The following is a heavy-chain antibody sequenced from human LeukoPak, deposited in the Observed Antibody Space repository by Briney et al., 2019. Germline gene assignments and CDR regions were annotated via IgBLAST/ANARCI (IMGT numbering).Heavy chain of an antibody. Sequence: SETLSLTCTVSGGSISSGTYYWSWIRQPAGKGLEWIGRIYTSGSTNYNPSLKSRVTISVDTSKNQFSLKLSSVTAADTAVYYCARGHDSGSYYYYYYYYGMDVWGQGTTVTVSS. J-gene: IGHJ6*02. CDR1: GGSISSGTYY. D-gene: IGHD1-26*01. CDR3: ARGHDSGSYYYYYYYYGMDV. V-gene: IGHV4-61*02. CDR2: IYTSGST.